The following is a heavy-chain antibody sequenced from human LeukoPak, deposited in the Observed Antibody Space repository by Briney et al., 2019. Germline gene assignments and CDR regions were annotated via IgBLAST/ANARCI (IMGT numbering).Heavy chain of an antibody. CDR1: GGSLSGHY. V-gene: IGHV4-59*11. J-gene: IGHJ4*02. CDR2: IYYTGTT. Sequence: PSETLSLTCTVGGGSLSGHYWGWIRQPPGKGLELVGHIYYTGTTFYNPSLNSRVTITLDTSRNQFSLRLTSVIAADTAVYYCARFSWGCSTASCYLSNWGQRALVTV. D-gene: IGHD2-2*01. CDR3: ARFSWGCSTASCYLSN.